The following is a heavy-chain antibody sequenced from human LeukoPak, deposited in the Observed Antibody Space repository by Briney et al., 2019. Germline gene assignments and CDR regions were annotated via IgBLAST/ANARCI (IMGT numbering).Heavy chain of an antibody. CDR1: GXILSSDE. Sequence: GGSLRLSCAASGXILSSDEMNWVRQAPGKGLEWVSYISGSGHTIYYADSVKGRFTISRDNAKNSLHLQMNSLRAEDTAVYYCARAVRDGYNSWYFDLWGRGTLVTVSS. CDR2: ISGSGHTI. D-gene: IGHD5-24*01. CDR3: ARAVRDGYNSWYFDL. J-gene: IGHJ2*01. V-gene: IGHV3-48*03.